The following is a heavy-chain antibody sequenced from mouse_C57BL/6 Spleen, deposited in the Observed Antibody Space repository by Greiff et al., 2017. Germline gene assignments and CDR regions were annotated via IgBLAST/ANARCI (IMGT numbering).Heavy chain of an antibody. CDR3: ARGPAQATYYAMDY. CDR2: IDPSDSYT. Sequence: QVQLQQPGAELVRPGTSVKLSCKASGYTFTSYWMHWVKQRPGQGLEWIGVIDPSDSYTNYNQKFKGKATLTVETSSSTAYMQLSSLTSEDSAVYYCARGPAQATYYAMDYWGQGTSVTVSS. CDR1: GYTFTSYW. V-gene: IGHV1-59*01. J-gene: IGHJ4*01. D-gene: IGHD3-2*02.